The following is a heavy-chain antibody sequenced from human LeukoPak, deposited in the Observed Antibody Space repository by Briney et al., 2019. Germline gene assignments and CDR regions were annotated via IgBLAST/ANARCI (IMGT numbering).Heavy chain of an antibody. J-gene: IGHJ6*03. CDR1: GYNFRNYG. CDR3: ARDGDTAMVRSYYYYYMDV. D-gene: IGHD5-18*01. CDR2: IIPIFGTA. Sequence: SVKVSCKTSGYNFRNYGINWVRQAPGQGLEWMGGIIPIFGTANYAQKFQGRVTITADESTSTAYMELSSLRSEDTAVYYCARDGDTAMVRSYYYYYMDVWGKGTTVTVSS. V-gene: IGHV1-69*13.